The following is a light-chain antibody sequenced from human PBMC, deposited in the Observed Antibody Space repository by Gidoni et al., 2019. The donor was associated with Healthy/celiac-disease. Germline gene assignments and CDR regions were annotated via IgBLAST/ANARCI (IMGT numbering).Light chain of an antibody. CDR3: AAWDDSLNGPV. Sequence: QSVLTQPPSASGTPGQRVTIPVSGSSSNIGSNTVNWYHQLPGTAPKLLIYSNKQRPSGVPDRFSGSKSGTSASLAISGLQSEDEADYYCAAWDDSLNGPVFGGGTKLTVL. CDR2: SNK. CDR1: SSNIGSNT. J-gene: IGLJ2*01. V-gene: IGLV1-44*01.